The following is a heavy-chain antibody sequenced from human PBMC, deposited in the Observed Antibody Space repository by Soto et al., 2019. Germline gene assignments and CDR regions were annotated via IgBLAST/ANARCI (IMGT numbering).Heavy chain of an antibody. CDR2: INHSGST. CDR1: GGSFSGYY. CDR3: ATGDTGY. D-gene: IGHD5-18*01. Sequence: NPSETLSLTCAVYGGSFSGYYWSWIRQPPGKGLEWIGEINHSGSTNYNPSLKSRVTISVDTSKNQFSLKLSSVTAADTAVYYCATGDTGYWGQGTLVTVSS. J-gene: IGHJ4*02. V-gene: IGHV4-34*01.